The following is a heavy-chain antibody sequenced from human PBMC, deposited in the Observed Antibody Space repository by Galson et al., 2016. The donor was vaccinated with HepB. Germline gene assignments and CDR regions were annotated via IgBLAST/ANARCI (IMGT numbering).Heavy chain of an antibody. V-gene: IGHV3-9*01. J-gene: IGHJ1*01. CDR3: AQDKASMSVGATNFQH. D-gene: IGHD1-26*01. CDR2: ISWNSGSI. CDR1: GFIFKDYA. Sequence: SLRPSCAASGFIFKDYAMHWVRQAPGKGLEWVSSISWNSGSIGYADSVKGRFTISRDNAKNSLYLQMNSLRAEDTAVYYCAQDKASMSVGATNFQHWGQGTLVTVSS.